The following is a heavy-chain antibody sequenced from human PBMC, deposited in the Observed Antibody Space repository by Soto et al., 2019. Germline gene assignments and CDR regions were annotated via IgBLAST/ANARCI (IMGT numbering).Heavy chain of an antibody. V-gene: IGHV3-30-3*01. J-gene: IGHJ4*02. CDR3: AREGYCGGDCYNLDY. D-gene: IGHD2-21*02. CDR1: GFTFSSYA. Sequence: ESGGGVVQPGRSLRLSCAASGFTFSSYAMHWVRQAPGKGLEWVAVISYDGSNKYYADSVKGRFTISRDNSKNTLYLQKNSLRAEDTAVYYCAREGYCGGDCYNLDYWGQGTLVTVSS. CDR2: ISYDGSNK.